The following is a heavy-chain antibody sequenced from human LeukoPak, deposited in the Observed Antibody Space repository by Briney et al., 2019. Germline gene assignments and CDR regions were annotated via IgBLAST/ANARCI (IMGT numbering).Heavy chain of an antibody. CDR1: GFTVSSNY. CDR2: IYSGGST. CDR3: ARDRYFDWSVGSTFDY. D-gene: IGHD3-9*01. V-gene: IGHV3-66*01. J-gene: IGHJ4*02. Sequence: GGSLRLSCAASGFTVSSNYMSWVRQAPGKGLEWVSVIYSGGSTYYADSVKGRFTISRDNSKDTLYLQMNSLRAEDTAVYYCARDRYFDWSVGSTFDYWGQGTLVTVSS.